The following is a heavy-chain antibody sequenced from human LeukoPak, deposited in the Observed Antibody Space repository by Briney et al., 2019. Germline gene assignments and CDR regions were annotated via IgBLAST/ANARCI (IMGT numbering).Heavy chain of an antibody. V-gene: IGHV4-39*01. J-gene: IGHJ5*02. CDR3: ARQEVGAGYCSSTSCAEPHWFDP. Sequence: SETLSLTCIVSGGSISSTSYWGWIRQPPGKGLAWIGTILYSVSTFYNPSLKSRVTISVDTSKNQFSLKLNSVTAADTAVYYCARQEVGAGYCSSTSCAEPHWFDPWGQGTLVTVSS. D-gene: IGHD2-2*01. CDR2: ILYSVST. CDR1: GGSISSTSY.